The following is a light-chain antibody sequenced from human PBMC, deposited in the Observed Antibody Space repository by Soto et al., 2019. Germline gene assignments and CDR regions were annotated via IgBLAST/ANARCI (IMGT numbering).Light chain of an antibody. CDR1: SSNIGSNP. CDR3: ASWDDSLSGFL. CDR2: NNN. V-gene: IGLV1-44*01. J-gene: IGLJ2*01. Sequence: QSVLTQPPSASGTPGQKVTISCSGSSSNIGSNPVHWYQQLPGTAPQLLIHNNNQRPSRVPDRFSGSKSGTSASLASSGLWSEDEADYYCASWDDSLSGFLFGGGTKLTVL.